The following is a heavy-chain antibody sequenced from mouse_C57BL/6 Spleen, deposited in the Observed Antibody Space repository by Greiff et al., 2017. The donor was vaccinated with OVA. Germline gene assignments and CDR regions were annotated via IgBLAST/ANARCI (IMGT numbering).Heavy chain of an antibody. D-gene: IGHD2-4*01. CDR3: ARGDYDGFAY. Sequence: EVQGVESGPGMVKPSQSLSLTCTVTGYSITSGYDWHWIRHFPGNKLEWMGYISYSGSTNYNPSLKSRISITHDTSKNHFFLKLNSVTTEDTATYYCARGDYDGFAYWGQGTLVTVSA. CDR1: GYSITSGYD. CDR2: ISYSGST. V-gene: IGHV3-1*01. J-gene: IGHJ3*01.